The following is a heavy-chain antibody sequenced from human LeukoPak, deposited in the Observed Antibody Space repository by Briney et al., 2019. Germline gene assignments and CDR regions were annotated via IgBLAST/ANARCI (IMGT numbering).Heavy chain of an antibody. V-gene: IGHV4-59*12. D-gene: IGHD5/OR15-5a*01. CDR1: GGSISSYY. CDR3: ARARWGIVSFDI. Sequence: SETLSLTCTVSGGSISSYYWSWIRQPPGKGLEWIGYIYYSGSTNYKPSLKSRVTISVDTSKNQFSLKLSSVTAADTAVYYCARARWGIVSFDIWGQGTMVTVSS. J-gene: IGHJ3*02. CDR2: IYYSGST.